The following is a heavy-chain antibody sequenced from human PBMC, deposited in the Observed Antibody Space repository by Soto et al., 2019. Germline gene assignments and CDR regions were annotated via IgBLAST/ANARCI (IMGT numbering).Heavy chain of an antibody. V-gene: IGHV4-31*03. Sequence: SETLSLTCTVSGGSINSGGYYWSWIRQHPGKGLEWIGYIYYSGSTFYNPSLRSRVTVSVDTSKNQFSLRLTSVTAADTAVYYCARVRREFATGGPADSWGQGTLVTVSP. CDR3: ARVRREFATGGPADS. D-gene: IGHD3-10*01. CDR2: IYYSGST. J-gene: IGHJ4*02. CDR1: GGSINSGGYY.